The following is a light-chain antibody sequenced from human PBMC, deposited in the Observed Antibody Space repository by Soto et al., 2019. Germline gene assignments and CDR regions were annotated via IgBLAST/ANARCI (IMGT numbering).Light chain of an antibody. CDR1: QSVSSSY. CDR2: GAS. Sequence: EIVLTQSPGTLSLSPGERATLSCRASQSVSSSYLAWYQQKPGQAPRLLIYGASSRATGIPDRFSGSGSGTDFTLTISRLEPEDFAVYYCQQYGSSWWTFGQGTEV. J-gene: IGKJ1*01. V-gene: IGKV3-20*01. CDR3: QQYGSSWWT.